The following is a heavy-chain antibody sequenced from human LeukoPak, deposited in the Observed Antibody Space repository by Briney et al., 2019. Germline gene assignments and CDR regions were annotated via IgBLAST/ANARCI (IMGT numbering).Heavy chain of an antibody. CDR3: ARASESGWREFDY. J-gene: IGHJ4*02. CDR2: ISAYNGNT. Sequence: GASVKVSGKASAYTFTSYGISWVRQAPGQGLEWMGWISAYNGNTNYAQKFQGRVTMTTDTSTSTAYMELRSLRSDDTAVYYCARASESGWREFDYWGQGTLVTVSS. CDR1: AYTFTSYG. V-gene: IGHV1-18*01. D-gene: IGHD6-19*01.